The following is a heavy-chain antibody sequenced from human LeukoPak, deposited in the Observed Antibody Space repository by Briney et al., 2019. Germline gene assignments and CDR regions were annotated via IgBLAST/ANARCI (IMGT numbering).Heavy chain of an antibody. D-gene: IGHD4-17*01. CDR2: IYYTGNT. V-gene: IGHV4-59*08. CDR1: GGSISSYS. J-gene: IGHJ4*02. Sequence: PSETLSLTFTVSGGSISSYSWSWIRQPPGQGLEWIGYIYYTGNTNYNPSLKSRVTISVDTSKNHFSLNLNSVTAADTAVYYCTRHAGDGDYGDYWGQGTLVTVSS. CDR3: TRHAGDGDYGDY.